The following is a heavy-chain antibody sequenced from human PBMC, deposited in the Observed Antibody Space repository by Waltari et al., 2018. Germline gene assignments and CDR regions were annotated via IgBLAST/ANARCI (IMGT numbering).Heavy chain of an antibody. D-gene: IGHD3-3*01. CDR2: ISSTNSI. CDR1: GFNFNNYI. Sequence: EVQLVESGGGLVMPGGSLRLSCAASGFNFNNYIMNWFRQAPGKGLEWVSSISSTNSIYYADSVKRRFTISRDNAKNSLFLQLNSLGAEDTAVYYCAKDGDYWSGFQYYYYMDVWGKGTTVTVSS. J-gene: IGHJ6*03. CDR3: AKDGDYWSGFQYYYYMDV. V-gene: IGHV3-21*02.